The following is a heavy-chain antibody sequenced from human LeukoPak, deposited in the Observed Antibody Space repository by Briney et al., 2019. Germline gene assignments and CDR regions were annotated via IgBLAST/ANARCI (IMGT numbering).Heavy chain of an antibody. D-gene: IGHD3-3*01. CDR1: RFTPTDYY. V-gene: IGHV3-11*04. CDR3: ERAMHYDFWSSRAFGY. J-gene: IGHJ4*02. CDR2: ISRCGVTI. Sequence: GGSLRLSCALSRFTPTDYYMSCIRQAPGKALEGVAYISRCGVTIYHAHSGKGRFTISMDKAKNSLYLHMNRLSVEDTAVSSCERAMHYDFWSSRAFGYWGQGTLVTVSS.